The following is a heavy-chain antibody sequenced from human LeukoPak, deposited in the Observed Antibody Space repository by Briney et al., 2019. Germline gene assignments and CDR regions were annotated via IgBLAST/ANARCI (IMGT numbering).Heavy chain of an antibody. J-gene: IGHJ6*02. CDR1: GLSLSNVW. CDR3: AKDEYYYYGMDV. CDR2: ISGSGGST. V-gene: IGHV3-23*01. Sequence: PGGSLRLSCAVSGLSLSNVWMSWVRQAPGKGLEWVSAISGSGGSTYYADSVKGRFTISRDNSKNTLYLQMNSLRAEDTAVYYCAKDEYYYYGMDVWGQGTTVTVSS.